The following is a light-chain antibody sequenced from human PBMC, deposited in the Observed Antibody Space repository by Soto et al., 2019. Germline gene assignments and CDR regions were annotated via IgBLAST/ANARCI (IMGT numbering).Light chain of an antibody. CDR1: SSDVGSYNL. V-gene: IGLV2-23*01. CDR3: CSYAGSSTL. CDR2: EGS. J-gene: IGLJ2*01. Sequence: QSALTQPASVSGSPGQSITISCTGTSSDVGSYNLVSWYQQHPGKAPKLMIYEGSKRPSGVSNRFSGSKSGNTASLTISGLQAEVEADYYCCSYAGSSTLFGGGTKLTVL.